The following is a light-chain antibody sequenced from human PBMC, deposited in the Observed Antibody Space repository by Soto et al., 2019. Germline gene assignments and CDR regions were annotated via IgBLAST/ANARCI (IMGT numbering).Light chain of an antibody. CDR1: QSISTY. CDR3: QQSYSIPIT. Sequence: DIQMTQPPSSLSASVGDRVTITCRASQSISTYLYWYQQKPGKAPKLLIYAASSLQSGVPSRFSGSGSGTDFTLTISSLQPEDFATYHCQQSYSIPITFGQGTRLEIK. V-gene: IGKV1-39*01. CDR2: AAS. J-gene: IGKJ5*01.